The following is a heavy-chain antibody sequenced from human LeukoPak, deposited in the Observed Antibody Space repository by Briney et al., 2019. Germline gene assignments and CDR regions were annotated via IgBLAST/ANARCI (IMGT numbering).Heavy chain of an antibody. CDR1: GYTFTSYG. D-gene: IGHD6-13*01. V-gene: IGHV1-69*06. Sequence: ASVKVSCKASGYTFTSYGISWVRQAPGQGLEWMGGIIPIFGTANYAQKFQGRVTITADKSTSTAYMELSSLRSEDTAVYYCARGNLAAGILYYYYMDVWGKGTTVTVSS. J-gene: IGHJ6*03. CDR3: ARGNLAAGILYYYYMDV. CDR2: IIPIFGTA.